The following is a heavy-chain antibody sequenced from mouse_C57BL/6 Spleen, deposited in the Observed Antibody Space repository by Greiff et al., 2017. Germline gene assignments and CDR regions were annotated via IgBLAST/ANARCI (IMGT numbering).Heavy chain of an antibody. CDR2: IYPGDGDT. CDR1: GYAFSSSW. J-gene: IGHJ2*01. D-gene: IGHD4-1*01. V-gene: IGHV1-82*01. CDR3: ARGLTGYYFDY. Sequence: QVQLKESGPELVKPGASVKISCKASGYAFSSSWMNWVKQRPGKGLEWIGRIYPGDGDTNYNEKFKGKATLTADKSSSTAYMQLSSLTSEDSAVYFCARGLTGYYFDYWGQGTTLTVSS.